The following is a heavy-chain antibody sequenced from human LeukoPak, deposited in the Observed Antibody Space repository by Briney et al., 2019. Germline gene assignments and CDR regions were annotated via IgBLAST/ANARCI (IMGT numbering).Heavy chain of an antibody. CDR1: GFTFSSYS. CDR2: ISSSSSYI. CDR3: ARAAELRFLEWLPESGDY. D-gene: IGHD3-3*01. Sequence: GGSLRLSCAASGFTFSSYSVNWVRQAPGKGLEWVPSISSSSSYIYYADSVKGRFTISRDNAKNSLYLQMNGLRAEDTAVYYCARAAELRFLEWLPESGDYWGQGTLVTVSS. J-gene: IGHJ4*02. V-gene: IGHV3-21*01.